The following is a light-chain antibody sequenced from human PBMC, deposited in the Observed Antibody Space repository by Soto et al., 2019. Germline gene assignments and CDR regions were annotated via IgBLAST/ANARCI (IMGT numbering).Light chain of an antibody. CDR3: CSHAGNHVV. CDR2: EVN. Sequence: QSVLAQPPSASGSPGQSVTISCTGTSSDIGAYEYVSWYQQHPGKAPKLLIYEVNKRPSGVPDRFSGSKSGNTASLIISGLQAEDEADYYCCSHAGNHVVFGGGTKLTVL. V-gene: IGLV2-8*01. J-gene: IGLJ2*01. CDR1: SSDIGAYEY.